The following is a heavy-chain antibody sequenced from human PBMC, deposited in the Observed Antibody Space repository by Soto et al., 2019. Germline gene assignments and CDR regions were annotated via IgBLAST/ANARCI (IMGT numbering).Heavy chain of an antibody. V-gene: IGHV1-58*01. CDR3: AAEASGTDHYYYGMDV. J-gene: IGHJ6*02. CDR2: IVVGSGNT. Sequence: SVKVSCKASGFTFTSSAVQWVRQARGQRLEWIGWIVVGSGNTNYAQKFQERVTITRDMSTSTAYMELSSLRSEDTAVYYCAAEASGTDHYYYGMDVWGQGTTVTVS. D-gene: IGHD6-13*01. CDR1: GFTFTSSA.